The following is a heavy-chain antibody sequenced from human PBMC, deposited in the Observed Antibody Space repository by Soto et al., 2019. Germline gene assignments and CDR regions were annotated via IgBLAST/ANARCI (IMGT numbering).Heavy chain of an antibody. CDR1: GGSFSGYY. CDR2: INHSGST. V-gene: IGHV4-34*01. Sequence: SETLSLTCAVYGGSFSGYYWSWVRQPPGKGLEWIGEINHSGSTNYNPSLKSRVTISVDTSKNQFSLKLSSVTAADTAVYYCARLFPLRSITVSGSGGYGMDVWGQGTTVTVSS. D-gene: IGHD4-17*01. CDR3: ARLFPLRSITVSGSGGYGMDV. J-gene: IGHJ6*02.